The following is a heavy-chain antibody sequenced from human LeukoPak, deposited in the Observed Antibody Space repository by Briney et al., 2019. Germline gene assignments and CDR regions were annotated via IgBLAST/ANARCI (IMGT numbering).Heavy chain of an antibody. CDR1: GFTFSSFW. J-gene: IGHJ4*02. D-gene: IGHD4-23*01. CDR3: ARGSGTMVVTPLFH. V-gene: IGHV3-21*01. CDR2: ISSSSSYI. Sequence: GGSLRLSCAASGFTFSSFWMSWVRQAPGKGLEWVSSISSSSSYIYYADSVKGRFTISRDNAKNSLYLQMNSLRAEDTAVYYCARGSGTMVVTPLFHWGQGTLVTVSS.